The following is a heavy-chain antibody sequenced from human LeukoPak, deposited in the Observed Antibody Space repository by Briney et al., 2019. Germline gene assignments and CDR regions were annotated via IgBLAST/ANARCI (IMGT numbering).Heavy chain of an antibody. D-gene: IGHD3-10*01. V-gene: IGHV1-18*01. Sequence: ASVKVSCKASGYTFTSYGISWVRQAPGQGLEWMGWISAYNGHTNYTQKLQGRVTMTTGTSTSTAYMELRSLRSDDTAVYYCARVLWFGELLQANWFDPWGQGTLVAVSS. CDR2: ISAYNGHT. CDR3: ARVLWFGELLQANWFDP. J-gene: IGHJ5*02. CDR1: GYTFTSYG.